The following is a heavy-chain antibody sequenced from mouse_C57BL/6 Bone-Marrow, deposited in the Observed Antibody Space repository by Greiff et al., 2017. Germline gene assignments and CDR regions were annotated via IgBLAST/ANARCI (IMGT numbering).Heavy chain of an antibody. CDR2: IDPANGNT. CDR1: GFNIKNTY. Sequence: VQLQQSVAELVRPGASVKLSCTASGFNIKNTYMNWVKQRPEQGLEWIGRIDPANGNTKYAPKFQGKATITADTSYNTAYLQLSSLTSEDTAIYYCASTVGSFDYWGQGTTLTVSS. D-gene: IGHD1-1*01. CDR3: ASTVGSFDY. V-gene: IGHV14-3*01. J-gene: IGHJ2*01.